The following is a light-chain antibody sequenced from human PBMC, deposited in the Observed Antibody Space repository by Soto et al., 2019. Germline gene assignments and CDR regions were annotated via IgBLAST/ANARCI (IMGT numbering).Light chain of an antibody. CDR1: KSVSSSY. CDR3: QQYGSSTWT. Sequence: EIVLTQSPGTLSLSPGERATLSCRASKSVSSSYLAWYQRKPGQAPRLLIYGASSRATGIPDRFSGSGSGTDFTLTISRLEPEDFAVYYCQQYGSSTWTFGQGTKVEIK. CDR2: GAS. J-gene: IGKJ1*01. V-gene: IGKV3-20*01.